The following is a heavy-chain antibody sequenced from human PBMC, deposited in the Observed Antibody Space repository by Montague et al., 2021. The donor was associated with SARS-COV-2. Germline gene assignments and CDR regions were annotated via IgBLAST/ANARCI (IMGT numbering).Heavy chain of an antibody. D-gene: IGHD3-3*01. V-gene: IGHV4-34*01. Sequence: SETLSLTCAVYGGSFSDYYWTWIRQAPGKGLEWIGEVDHRGSSSYNPSLQSRLTISVDRSKNQFSLRLTSVTAADTAVYYCARGQVTVFGVIIMLPAAGPLDSWGLGTKVTVSS. CDR3: ARGQVTVFGVIIMLPAAGPLDS. J-gene: IGHJ3*02. CDR2: VDHRGSS. CDR1: GGSFSDYY.